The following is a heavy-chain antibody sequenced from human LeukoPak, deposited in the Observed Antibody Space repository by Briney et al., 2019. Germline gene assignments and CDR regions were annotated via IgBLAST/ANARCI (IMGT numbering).Heavy chain of an antibody. CDR1: GGSISSYY. CDR2: IYYSGST. Sequence: SETLSLTCTASGGSISSYYWSWIRQPPGKGLEWIGYIYYSGSTNYNPSPKSRVTISVDTSKNQFSLKLSSVTAADTAAYYCARHARWLVPSDFDYWGQGTLVTVSS. J-gene: IGHJ4*02. D-gene: IGHD6-19*01. CDR3: ARHARWLVPSDFDY. V-gene: IGHV4-59*08.